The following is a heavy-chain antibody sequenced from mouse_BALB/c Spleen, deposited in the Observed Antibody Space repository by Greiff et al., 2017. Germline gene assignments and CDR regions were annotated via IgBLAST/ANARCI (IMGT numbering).Heavy chain of an antibody. V-gene: IGHV1-26*01. CDR1: GYTFTDYY. D-gene: IGHD2-4*01. CDR3: ARGTTMITTEYDYYAMDY. CDR2: INPNNGGT. J-gene: IGHJ4*01. Sequence: EVQLQQSGPELVKPGASVKMSCKASGYTFTDYYMKWVKQSHGKSLEWIGDINPNNGGTSYNQKFKGKATLTVDKSSSTAYMQLNSLTSEDSAVYYCARGTTMITTEYDYYAMDYWGQGTSVTVSS.